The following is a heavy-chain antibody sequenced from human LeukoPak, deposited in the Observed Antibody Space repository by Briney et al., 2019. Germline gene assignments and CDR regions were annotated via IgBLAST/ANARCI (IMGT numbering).Heavy chain of an antibody. V-gene: IGHV4-30-2*01. CDR2: NYYSGST. Sequence: SETLSLTCVLSGGSISSGGYSWSWIRQPPGKGLEWIGYNYYSGSTYYNPSLKSRVTISIDRSKNQFSLKLSSVGAADTAVYYCARVVTGAWGQGTLVTVSS. CDR3: ARVVTGA. J-gene: IGHJ4*02. D-gene: IGHD3-10*01. CDR1: GGSISSGGYS.